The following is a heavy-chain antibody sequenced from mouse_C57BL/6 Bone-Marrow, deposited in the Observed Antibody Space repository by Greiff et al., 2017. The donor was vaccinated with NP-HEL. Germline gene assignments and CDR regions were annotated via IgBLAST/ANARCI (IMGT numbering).Heavy chain of an antibody. D-gene: IGHD2-4*01. CDR2: ISSGGIYT. CDR3: ARPPYYDGISYYFDY. J-gene: IGHJ2*01. V-gene: IGHV5-6*01. Sequence: EVKLVESGGDLVKPGGSLKLSCAASGFTFSSYGMSWVRQTPDKRLEWVATISSGGIYTYYPDSVKGRFTISRDNAKNTLYLQMSSLKSEDTAMYYCARPPYYDGISYYFDYWGQGTTLTVSS. CDR1: GFTFSSYG.